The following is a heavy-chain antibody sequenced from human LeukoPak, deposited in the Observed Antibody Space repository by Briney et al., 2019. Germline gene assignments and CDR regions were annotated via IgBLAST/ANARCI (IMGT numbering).Heavy chain of an antibody. CDR1: GYSFTNYW. CDR2: IYPGNSDA. J-gene: IGHJ4*02. CDR3: VRQQDGGNSGDY. D-gene: IGHD4-23*01. Sequence: GESLKISCKGSGYSFTNYWIGWVRQMPGKSLEWMGIIYPGNSDARYSPSFRGQITMSADKSITTAYLQWRSLKASDTAMYYCVRQQDGGNSGDYWGQGTLVTVSS. V-gene: IGHV5-51*01.